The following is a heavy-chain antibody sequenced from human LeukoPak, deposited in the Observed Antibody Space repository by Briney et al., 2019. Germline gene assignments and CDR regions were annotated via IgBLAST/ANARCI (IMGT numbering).Heavy chain of an antibody. V-gene: IGHV3-30*04. CDR1: GVTFSSYA. Sequence: GGSLRLSWAASGVTFSSYAMHWVRQAPGKGLEWVAVISYDGSNKYYADSVKGRFTISRDNSKNTLYLQMNSLRAEDTAVYYCARDNRHYDSSGYLDYWGQGTLVTVSS. D-gene: IGHD3-22*01. J-gene: IGHJ4*02. CDR3: ARDNRHYDSSGYLDY. CDR2: ISYDGSNK.